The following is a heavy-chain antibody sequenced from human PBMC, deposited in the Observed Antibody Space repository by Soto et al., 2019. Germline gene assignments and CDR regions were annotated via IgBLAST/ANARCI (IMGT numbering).Heavy chain of an antibody. Sequence: AETLSLTCTVSGGSISSYYWSWIRQPAGKGLEWIGRIYTSGSTSYNPSLKNRVTMSVDTSKNEFSLKLSSVTAADTAVYYCARERGGYDILTGYLNWYFDLWGRGTLVTVSS. CDR3: ARERGGYDILTGYLNWYFDL. CDR2: IYTSGST. V-gene: IGHV4-4*07. J-gene: IGHJ2*01. CDR1: GGSISSYY. D-gene: IGHD3-9*01.